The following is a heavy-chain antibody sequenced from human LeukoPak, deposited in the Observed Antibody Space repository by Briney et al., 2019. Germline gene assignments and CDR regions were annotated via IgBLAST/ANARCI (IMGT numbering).Heavy chain of an antibody. CDR2: IYHSGSI. D-gene: IGHD4-17*01. V-gene: IGHV4-59*02. CDR1: GGSVTTYH. J-gene: IGHJ4*02. Sequence: SETLSLTCTVSGGSVTTYHWSWIRQPPGKGLEWIGYIYHSGSINYNPSLNSRVTISLDTSKNEFSLKLRPVTAADTAVYYCARYPGASGDSYYFDYWGQGTRVTVSS. CDR3: ARYPGASGDSYYFDY.